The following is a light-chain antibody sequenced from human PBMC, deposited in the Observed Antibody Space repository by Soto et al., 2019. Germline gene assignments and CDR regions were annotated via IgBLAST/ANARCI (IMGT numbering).Light chain of an antibody. CDR3: SSYTSSSTLGV. V-gene: IGLV2-14*01. CDR1: SSDVGGYNY. CDR2: EVS. J-gene: IGLJ2*01. Sequence: QSVLTQPASVSGSPGQSITISCTGTSSDVGGYNYVSWYQQHPGKAPKLMSYEVSNRPSGVSNRCSGSKSGNTASLTISGLLAEDEADYYCSSYTSSSTLGVFGGGTKLTVL.